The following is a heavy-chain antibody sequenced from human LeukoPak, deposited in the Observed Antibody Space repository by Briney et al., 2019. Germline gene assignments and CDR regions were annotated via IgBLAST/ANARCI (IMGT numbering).Heavy chain of an antibody. J-gene: IGHJ3*02. CDR3: ARVFYYDSSGYYYDAFDI. CDR1: GGTFSSYA. CDR2: IITIFGTA. D-gene: IGHD3-22*01. Sequence: ASVKVSCKASGGTFSSYAISWVRQAPGQGLEWMGGIITIFGTANYAQKFQGRVTITTDESTSTAYMERSSLRSEDTAVYYCARVFYYDSSGYYYDAFDIWGQGTMVTVSP. V-gene: IGHV1-69*05.